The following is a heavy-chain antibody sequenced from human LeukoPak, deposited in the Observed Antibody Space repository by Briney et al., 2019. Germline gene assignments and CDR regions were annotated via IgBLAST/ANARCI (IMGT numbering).Heavy chain of an antibody. Sequence: PGGSLKLSCTASGFTFSSYEMNWVRQAPGKGLEWVSYISGSGSAIYYADSVKGRFTISRDNAKNSLYLQMNSLRDEDTAVYYCAIDAWDLPLDTFDIWGQGTMVTVSS. D-gene: IGHD1-26*01. CDR3: AIDAWDLPLDTFDI. J-gene: IGHJ3*02. CDR1: GFTFSSYE. CDR2: ISGSGSAI. V-gene: IGHV3-48*03.